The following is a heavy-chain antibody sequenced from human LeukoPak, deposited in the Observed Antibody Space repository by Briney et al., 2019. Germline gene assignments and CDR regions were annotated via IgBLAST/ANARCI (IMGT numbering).Heavy chain of an antibody. CDR2: ISGSGGST. D-gene: IGHD1-7*01. V-gene: IGHV3-23*01. Sequence: GGSLRLSCEASGFTFSTYGINWVRQAPGKGLEWVSAISGSGGSTYYADSVKGRFTISRDNSKNTLWLQMNSLRAEDTAVYYCARDSEGVTGTTSWLDPWGQGTLVTVSS. J-gene: IGHJ5*02. CDR3: ARDSEGVTGTTSWLDP. CDR1: GFTFSTYG.